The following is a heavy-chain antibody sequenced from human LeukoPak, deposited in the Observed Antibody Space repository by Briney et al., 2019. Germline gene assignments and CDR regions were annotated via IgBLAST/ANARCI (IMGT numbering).Heavy chain of an antibody. D-gene: IGHD3-22*01. CDR1: GFIFSAYA. J-gene: IGHJ4*02. CDR3: AKDQRDYYDSSGPSDY. CDR2: IRYDGSNK. Sequence: GGSLRLSCAASGFIFSAYAMSWVRQAPGKGLEWVAFIRYDGSNKCYADSVKGRFTISRDNSKNTLYLQMNSLRAEDTAVYYCAKDQRDYYDSSGPSDYWGQGTLVTVSS. V-gene: IGHV3-30*02.